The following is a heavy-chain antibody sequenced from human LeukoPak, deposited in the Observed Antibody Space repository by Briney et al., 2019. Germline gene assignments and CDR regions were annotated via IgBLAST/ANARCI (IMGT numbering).Heavy chain of an antibody. CDR3: TSLHDYGGNPVDY. V-gene: IGHV3-23*01. CDR1: GFTFNNYA. Sequence: PGGSLRLSCTASGFTFNNYAMAWVRQAPGKGLEWVSAITGSGAYTDYADSVKGRFTISRDNSKNTLYLQMNSLKTEDTAVYYCTSLHDYGGNPVDYWGQGTLVTVSS. CDR2: ITGSGAYT. J-gene: IGHJ4*02. D-gene: IGHD4-23*01.